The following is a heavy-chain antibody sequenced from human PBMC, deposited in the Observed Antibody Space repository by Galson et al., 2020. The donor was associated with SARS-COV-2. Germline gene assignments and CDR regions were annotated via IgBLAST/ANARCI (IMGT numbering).Heavy chain of an antibody. CDR1: GFAFSEFS. D-gene: IGHD1-26*01. CDR2: MSHDGSQT. V-gene: IGHV3-30*04. J-gene: IGHJ4*02. CDR3: ARIGVGFSFGAECER. Sequence: GESLKISCAASGFAFSEFSMTWVRQAPGKGLDWVAVMSHDGSQTYHADSVKGRFTISRDNSKNTLYLQMNSLKTEDTALFYCARIGVGFSFGAECERWGQGALGSVSS.